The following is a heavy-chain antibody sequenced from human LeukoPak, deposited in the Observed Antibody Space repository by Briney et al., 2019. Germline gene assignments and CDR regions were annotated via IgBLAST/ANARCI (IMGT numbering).Heavy chain of an antibody. D-gene: IGHD3-22*01. V-gene: IGHV1-69*05. J-gene: IGHJ4*02. CDR1: GGTFSSYA. CDR3: ASISLSGYYYDSSGPFDY. CDR2: IIPIFGTA. Sequence: GASVKVSCKASGGTFSSYAISWVRQAPGQGLEWMGGIIPIFGTANYAQKFQGRVTITTDESTSTAYMELSSLRSEDTAVYYCASISLSGYYYDSSGPFDYWGQGTLVTVSS.